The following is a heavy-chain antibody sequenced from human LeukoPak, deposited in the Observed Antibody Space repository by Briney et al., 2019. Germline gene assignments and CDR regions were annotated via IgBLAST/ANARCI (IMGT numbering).Heavy chain of an antibody. CDR3: ARAAARRYYYYMDV. CDR1: GGSISSYY. Sequence: SETLSLTCTVSGGSISSYYWCWIRQPAGKGLEWIGRIYTSGSTNYNPSLKSRVTISVDKSKNQFSLKLSSVTAADTAVYYCARAAARRYYYYMDVWGKGTTVTVSS. V-gene: IGHV4-4*07. CDR2: IYTSGST. D-gene: IGHD6-6*01. J-gene: IGHJ6*03.